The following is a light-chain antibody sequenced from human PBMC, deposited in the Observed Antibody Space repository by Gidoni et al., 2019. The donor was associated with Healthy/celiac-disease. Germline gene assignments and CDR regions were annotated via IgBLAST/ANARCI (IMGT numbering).Light chain of an antibody. CDR1: QSVSGY. Sequence: EIVLPQSPATLSLSPGQRATLSCRASQSVSGYFAWYQQKPGQAPRLLIYDASNRAPGIPARFSGSGSGTDFTLTISSLEPEDFAVYYCQQRSNWPLTFGGGTKVEIK. CDR2: DAS. V-gene: IGKV3-11*01. CDR3: QQRSNWPLT. J-gene: IGKJ4*01.